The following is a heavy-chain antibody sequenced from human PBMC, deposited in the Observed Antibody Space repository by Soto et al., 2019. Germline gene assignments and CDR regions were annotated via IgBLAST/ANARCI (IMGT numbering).Heavy chain of an antibody. Sequence: GGSLRLSCAASGFTFIIYGMNWVRQAPGKGLEWVSYISSSSSTIYYADSVKGRFTISRDNAKNSLYLQMNSLRAEDTAVYYCARDHDHESTEIVATIWFDYWGQGTLVTVSS. V-gene: IGHV3-48*01. D-gene: IGHD5-12*01. J-gene: IGHJ4*02. CDR1: GFTFIIYG. CDR3: ARDHDHESTEIVATIWFDY. CDR2: ISSSSSTI.